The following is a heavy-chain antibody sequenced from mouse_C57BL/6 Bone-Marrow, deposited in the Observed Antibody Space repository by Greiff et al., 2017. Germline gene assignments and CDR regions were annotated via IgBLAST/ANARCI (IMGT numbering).Heavy chain of an antibody. D-gene: IGHD1-1*01. Sequence: ESGAELVRPGASVKLSCKASGYTFTDYYINWVKQRPGQGLEWIARLYPGSGNTYYNEKFKGKATLTAEKSSSTAYMQLSSLTSEDSAVYFCARGGDYGSSYWYFDVWGTGTTVTVSS. CDR2: LYPGSGNT. J-gene: IGHJ1*03. CDR1: GYTFTDYY. CDR3: ARGGDYGSSYWYFDV. V-gene: IGHV1-76*01.